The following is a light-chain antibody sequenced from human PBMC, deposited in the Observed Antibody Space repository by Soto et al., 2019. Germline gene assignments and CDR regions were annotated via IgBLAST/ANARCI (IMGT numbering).Light chain of an antibody. CDR2: AAS. CDR1: RSISNY. CDR3: QQSYSVPR. Sequence: DIQMTQSPSSLSASVGDRVTITCRASRSISNYLNWYQQKSGKVPRLLIYAASSLQPGVPSRFSGTGTGTAFTLTLTSLQPEDSATYYCQQSYSVPRFGQGTRVDLK. J-gene: IGKJ1*01. V-gene: IGKV1-39*01.